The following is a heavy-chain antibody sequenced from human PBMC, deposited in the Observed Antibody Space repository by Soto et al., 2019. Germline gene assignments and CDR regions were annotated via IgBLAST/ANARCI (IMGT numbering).Heavy chain of an antibody. D-gene: IGHD3-22*01. CDR1: VGSISSSSYY. V-gene: IGHV4-39*01. CDR3: ARGLAYDSSGYLGY. J-gene: IGHJ4*02. CDR2: IYYSGST. Sequence: QLQLQESGPGLVKPSETLSLTCTVSVGSISSSSYYWGWIRQPPGKGLEWIGSIYYSGSTYYNPSRKSRVTISVDTSKNQFSLKLSSVTAADTAVYYCARGLAYDSSGYLGYWGQGTLVTVSS.